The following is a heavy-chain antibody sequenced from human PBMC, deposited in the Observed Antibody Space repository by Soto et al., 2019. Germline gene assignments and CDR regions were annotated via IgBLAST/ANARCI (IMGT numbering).Heavy chain of an antibody. CDR1: GFTFSNYA. D-gene: IGHD3-10*01. Sequence: EVQLLESGGGLVQPGGSLRLSCAASGFTFSNYAMSWVRQAPGKGLEWVSTVSFGGGSTYYADSVKGRFTISRDNSKNTLYLKMNNLSAEDTAVYYCAKDGATFQLLYYHGMDVWGQGTTVTVSS. CDR2: VSFGGGST. J-gene: IGHJ6*02. CDR3: AKDGATFQLLYYHGMDV. V-gene: IGHV3-23*01.